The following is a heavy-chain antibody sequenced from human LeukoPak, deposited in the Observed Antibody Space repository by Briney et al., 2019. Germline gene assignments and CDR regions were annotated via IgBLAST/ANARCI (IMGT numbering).Heavy chain of an antibody. V-gene: IGHV1-8*01. D-gene: IGHD5-18*01. CDR1: GYTFTNYD. CDR3: ARGSGQLWSQPLDF. J-gene: IGHJ4*02. Sequence: GASVTVSCKASGYTFTNYDINWVRQATGQGLEWMGWMNPNSGNTGYAQRFQGRVTMTRNTSISTAYMELSSLRSEDTAVYYCARGSGQLWSQPLDFWGQGTLVTVSS. CDR2: MNPNSGNT.